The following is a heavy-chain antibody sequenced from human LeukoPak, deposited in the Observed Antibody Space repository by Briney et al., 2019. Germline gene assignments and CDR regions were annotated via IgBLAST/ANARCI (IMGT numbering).Heavy chain of an antibody. J-gene: IGHJ4*02. CDR3: ARIPGDRPDD. V-gene: IGHV4-59*01. D-gene: IGHD7-27*01. Sequence: SETLSLTCTVSGASMTSYYWTWIRQPPGKGLEWVGYMYFGERTNYNPSPKSRATISIGTSKKQFSLNLKSVTAADTAVYYCARIPGDRPDDWGQGTLVTVS. CDR2: MYFGERT. CDR1: GASMTSYY.